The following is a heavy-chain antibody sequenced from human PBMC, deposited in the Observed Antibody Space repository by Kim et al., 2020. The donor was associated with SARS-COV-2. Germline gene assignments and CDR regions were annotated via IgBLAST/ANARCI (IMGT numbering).Heavy chain of an antibody. CDR2: T. V-gene: IGHV4-59*01. J-gene: IGHJ3*02. D-gene: IGHD5-18*01. CDR3: ASSDTAIAFDI. Sequence: TNYNPSLKSRVTISVNTCKNRFSQKLSSVTTADTAVYDCASSDTAIAFDIWGQGTMVTVSS.